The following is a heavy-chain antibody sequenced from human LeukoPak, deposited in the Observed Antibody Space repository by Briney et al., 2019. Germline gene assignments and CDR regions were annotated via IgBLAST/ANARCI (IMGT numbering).Heavy chain of an antibody. V-gene: IGHV3-30*18. CDR2: ISYDGSNK. Sequence: GGSLRLSCAASGFTFSSYGMHWVRQAPGKGLEWVAVISYDGSNKYYADSAKGRFTISRDNSKNTLYLQMNSLRAEDTAVYYCAKDRTPYYYYYYMDVWGKGTTVTVSS. CDR3: AKDRTPYYYYYYMDV. CDR1: GFTFSSYG. J-gene: IGHJ6*03.